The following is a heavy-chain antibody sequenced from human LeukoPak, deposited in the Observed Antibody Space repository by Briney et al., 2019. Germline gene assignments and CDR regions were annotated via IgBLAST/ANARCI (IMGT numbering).Heavy chain of an antibody. D-gene: IGHD2-15*01. Sequence: ASVKVSCKVPGYTLTELSMHWVRQARGKGLEWMGGFDPEDGETIYAQKFQGRVTMTEDTSTDTAYMELSSLRSEDTAVYYCATGLEWWTNFDYWGQGTLVTVSS. V-gene: IGHV1-24*01. CDR3: ATGLEWWTNFDY. J-gene: IGHJ4*02. CDR1: GYTLTELS. CDR2: FDPEDGET.